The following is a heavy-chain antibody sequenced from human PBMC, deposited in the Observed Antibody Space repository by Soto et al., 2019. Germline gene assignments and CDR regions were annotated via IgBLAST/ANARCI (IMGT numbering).Heavy chain of an antibody. V-gene: IGHV1-69*06. CDR2: IIPIFGTA. Sequence: QVQLVQSGAEVKKPGSSVKVSCKASGGTFSSYAISWVRQAPGQGLEWMGGIIPIFGTANYAQKFQGRVTITADKSTSTAYMELSSLRSEDTAVYYCAAVEMATIDYYYYGMDVWGQGTTVTVSS. CDR3: AAVEMATIDYYYYGMDV. J-gene: IGHJ6*02. D-gene: IGHD5-12*01. CDR1: GGTFSSYA.